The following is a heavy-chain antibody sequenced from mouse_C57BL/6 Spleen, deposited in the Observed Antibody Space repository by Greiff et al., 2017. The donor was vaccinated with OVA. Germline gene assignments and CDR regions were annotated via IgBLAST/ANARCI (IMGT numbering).Heavy chain of an antibody. CDR2: FYPGSGSI. D-gene: IGHD1-1*01. CDR3: ARHEDPDYYGSSWFAY. CDR1: GYTFTEYT. V-gene: IGHV1-62-2*01. Sequence: VQVVESGAELVKPGASVKLSCKASGYTFTEYTIHWVKQRSGQGLEWIGWFYPGSGSIKYNEKFKDKATLTADKSSSTVYMELSRLTSEDSAVYFCARHEDPDYYGSSWFAYWGQGTLVTVSA. J-gene: IGHJ3*01.